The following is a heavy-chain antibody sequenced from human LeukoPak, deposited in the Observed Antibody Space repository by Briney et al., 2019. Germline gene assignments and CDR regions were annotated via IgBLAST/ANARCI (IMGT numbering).Heavy chain of an antibody. D-gene: IGHD2-2*01. J-gene: IGHJ6*03. Sequence: PSGTLSLTCTGSGGSISSSSYDWGGIRQPPGRGLEWIGSIYYSGSTYYNPSLKSRVTISVDTSKNQFSLKLSSVTAADTAVYYCASRVYCSSTSCYWIGTYCYYYMDVWGKGTTVTVSS. V-gene: IGHV4-39*01. CDR2: IYYSGST. CDR1: GGSISSSSYD. CDR3: ASRVYCSSTSCYWIGTYCYYYMDV.